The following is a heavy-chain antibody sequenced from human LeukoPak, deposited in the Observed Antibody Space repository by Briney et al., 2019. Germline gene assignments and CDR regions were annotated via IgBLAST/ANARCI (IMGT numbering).Heavy chain of an antibody. V-gene: IGHV3-43*01. CDR2: ISWDGGST. D-gene: IGHD3-22*01. J-gene: IGHJ4*02. CDR3: AKAFTRLTYYYDSSGDYFDY. CDR1: GFTFDDYT. Sequence: PGGSLRLSCAASGFTFDDYTIHWVRQAPGKGLEWVSLISWDGGSTYYADSVKGRFTISRDNSKNSLYLQMNSLRTEDTALYYCAKAFTRLTYYYDSSGDYFDYWGQGTLVTVSS.